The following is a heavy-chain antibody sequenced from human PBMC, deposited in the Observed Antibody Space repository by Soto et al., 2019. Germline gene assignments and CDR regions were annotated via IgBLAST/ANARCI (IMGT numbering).Heavy chain of an antibody. J-gene: IGHJ3*02. CDR1: GASISSSY. CDR3: ARGYYDSSGQSNTFDI. Sequence: SETLSLTCTVSGASISSSYWSWIRQSPGKGLEWIGYVYYSGSTNYNPSLKSRVTISVDTSKNQFSLKLSSVTAADTAVYYCARGYYDSSGQSNTFDIWGQGTMVTVSS. CDR2: VYYSGST. D-gene: IGHD3-22*01. V-gene: IGHV4-59*01.